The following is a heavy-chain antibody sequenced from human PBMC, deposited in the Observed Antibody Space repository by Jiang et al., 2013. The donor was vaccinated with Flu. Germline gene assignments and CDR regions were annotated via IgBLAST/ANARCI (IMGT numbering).Heavy chain of an antibody. CDR1: GFTFSSYA. CDR3: ARDGDEDGYSYTGYGMDV. V-gene: IGHV3-30-3*01. CDR2: ISYDGSNK. Sequence: VQLLESGGGVVQPGRSLRLSCAASGFTFSSYAMHWVRQAPGKGLEWVAVISYDGSNKYYADSVKGRFTISRDNSKNTLYLQMNSLRAEDTAVYYCARDGDEDGYSYTGYGMDVWGQGTTVTVSS. D-gene: IGHD5-18*01. J-gene: IGHJ6*02.